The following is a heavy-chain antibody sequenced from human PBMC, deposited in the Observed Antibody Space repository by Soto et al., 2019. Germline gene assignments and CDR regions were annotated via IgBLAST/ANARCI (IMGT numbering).Heavy chain of an antibody. J-gene: IGHJ4*02. V-gene: IGHV3-23*01. D-gene: IGHD2-15*01. CDR1: GFTFSSYA. Sequence: PGGSLRLSCAASGFTFSSYAMSWVRQAPGKGLEWVSGISGSGGTTYYADSVKGRFTISRDNSKNTLYLQMNSLRAEDTAVYYCAKAPPGYCSGGSCYSSTFFDYWGQGTLVTVSS. CDR3: AKAPPGYCSGGSCYSSTFFDY. CDR2: ISGSGGTT.